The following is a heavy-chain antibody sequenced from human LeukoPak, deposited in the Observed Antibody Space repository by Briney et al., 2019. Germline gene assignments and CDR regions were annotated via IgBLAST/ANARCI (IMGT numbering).Heavy chain of an antibody. CDR2: INTNSGGT. Sequence: ASVKVSCKASGYTFTGYYMHCVRQAPGQGLEWMGRINTNSGGTHYAQKFQGRVTLTRDTSIRTAYMELSRLRSDDTAVYYCARGRAGTNDDWFDPWGQGTLVTVSS. CDR1: GYTFTGYY. CDR3: ARGRAGTNDDWFDP. D-gene: IGHD1-7*01. V-gene: IGHV1-2*06. J-gene: IGHJ5*02.